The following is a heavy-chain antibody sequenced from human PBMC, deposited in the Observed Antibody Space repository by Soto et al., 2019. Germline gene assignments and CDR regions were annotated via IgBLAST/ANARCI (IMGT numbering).Heavy chain of an antibody. J-gene: IGHJ4*02. Sequence: EVQLVQSGAEVKKPGESLKISCKGSGFRFTTYWIAWLRQMPGKGLEWMGTIYPDDSDTTYSPSFQGQVSISADKSISTAYLQWSSLKASDTAIYYCARQYYSGSGVDYWGQGTLVTVSS. CDR2: IYPDDSDT. CDR1: GFRFTTYW. CDR3: ARQYYSGSGVDY. D-gene: IGHD3-10*01. V-gene: IGHV5-51*03.